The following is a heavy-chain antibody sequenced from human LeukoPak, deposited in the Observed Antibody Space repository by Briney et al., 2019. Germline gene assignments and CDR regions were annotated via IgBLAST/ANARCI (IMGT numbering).Heavy chain of an antibody. D-gene: IGHD3-22*01. Sequence: GGSLRLSCAASGFTFSSYWMHWVRQAPGKGLVWVSRINSDGSSTSYADSVKGRVTISRDNAKNTLYLQMNSLRAEDTAVYYCARDGDSSGYYVNFDYWGQGTLVTVSS. V-gene: IGHV3-74*01. CDR1: GFTFSSYW. CDR3: ARDGDSSGYYVNFDY. J-gene: IGHJ4*02. CDR2: INSDGSST.